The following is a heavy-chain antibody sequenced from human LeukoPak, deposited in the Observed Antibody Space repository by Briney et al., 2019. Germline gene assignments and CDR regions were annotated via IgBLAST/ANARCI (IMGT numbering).Heavy chain of an antibody. CDR1: GYTFTSYG. V-gene: IGHV1-18*01. J-gene: IGHJ5*02. Sequence: ASVKVSCKASGYTFTSYGISWVRPAPGQGLEWMGWISAYNGNTNYAQKLQGGVTMTTDTSTSTAYMELRSLRSDDTAVYYCARFPVPAAMIGWFDPWGQGTLVTVSS. CDR2: ISAYNGNT. D-gene: IGHD2-2*01. CDR3: ARFPVPAAMIGWFDP.